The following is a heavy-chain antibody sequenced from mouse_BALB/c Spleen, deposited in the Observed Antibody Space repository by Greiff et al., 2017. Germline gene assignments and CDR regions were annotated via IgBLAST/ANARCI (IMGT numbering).Heavy chain of an antibody. D-gene: IGHD2-1*01. J-gene: IGHJ1*01. CDR1: GFTFSSYG. CDR2: ISSGGSYT. V-gene: IGHV5-6*02. Sequence: DVKLVESGGDLVKPGGSLKLSCAASGFTFSSYGMSWVRQTPDKRLEWVATISSGGSYTYYPDSVKGRFTISRDNAKNTLYLQMSSLKSEDTAMYYCARGNYRFDVWGAGTTVTVSS. CDR3: ARGNYRFDV.